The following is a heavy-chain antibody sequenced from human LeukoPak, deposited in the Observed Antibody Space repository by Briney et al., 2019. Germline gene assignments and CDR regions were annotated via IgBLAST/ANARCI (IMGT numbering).Heavy chain of an antibody. CDR1: GGSISSSSYY. CDR2: IYYSGST. CDR3: ASEVSAAGGSWFDP. V-gene: IGHV4-39*01. J-gene: IGHJ5*02. Sequence: PSETLSLTCTVSGGSISSSSYYWGWIRQPPGKGLEWIGSIYYSGSTYYNPSLKSRFTISVDTSKNQFSLKLSSVTAADTAVYYCASEVSAAGGSWFDPWGQGTLVTVSS. D-gene: IGHD6-13*01.